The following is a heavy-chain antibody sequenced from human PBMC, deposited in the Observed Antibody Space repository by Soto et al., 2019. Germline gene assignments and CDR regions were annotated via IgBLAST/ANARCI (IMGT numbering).Heavy chain of an antibody. V-gene: IGHV3-21*06. D-gene: IGHD3-10*01. J-gene: IGHJ4*02. Sequence: PGGSLRLSCAASGFSFRSYYMNWVRQAPGRGLEWVSSISPSSSFLNYADSVKGRFTISRDNAKSSVNLQMNSLRAEDTAVYYCATVGTDYGSGSPYYSDYWGQGTLVTVPS. CDR2: ISPSSSFL. CDR1: GFSFRSYY. CDR3: ATVGTDYGSGSPYYSDY.